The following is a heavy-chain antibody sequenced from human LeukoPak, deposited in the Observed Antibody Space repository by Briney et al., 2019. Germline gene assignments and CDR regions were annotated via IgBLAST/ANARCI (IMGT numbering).Heavy chain of an antibody. CDR2: IKQDGSEK. D-gene: IGHD3-22*01. CDR1: GFTFSSYW. Sequence: GGSLRLSCAASGFTFSSYWMSWVRQAPGKGLEWVASIKQDGSEKYYVDSVKGRFTISRDNAKNSLYLQMNSLRAEDTAVYYCAREDSIVVVSYYFDYWGQGTLVTVSS. CDR3: AREDSIVVVSYYFDY. J-gene: IGHJ4*02. V-gene: IGHV3-7*01.